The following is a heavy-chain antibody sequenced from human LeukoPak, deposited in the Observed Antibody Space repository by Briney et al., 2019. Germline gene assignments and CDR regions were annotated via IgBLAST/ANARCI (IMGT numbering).Heavy chain of an antibody. Sequence: KSSETLSLTCTVSGGSISSYYWSWIRQPPGKGLEWIGYIYYSGSTNYNPSLKSRVTISVDTSKNQFSLKLSSVTAADTAAYYCARFLLKYPLHAFDIWGQGTMVTVSS. CDR1: GGSISSYY. J-gene: IGHJ3*02. CDR3: ARFLLKYPLHAFDI. D-gene: IGHD2-2*01. CDR2: IYYSGST. V-gene: IGHV4-59*01.